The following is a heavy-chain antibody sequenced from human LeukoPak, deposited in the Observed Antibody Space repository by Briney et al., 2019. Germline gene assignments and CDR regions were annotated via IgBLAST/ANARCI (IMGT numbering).Heavy chain of an antibody. CDR1: GGSISSYY. CDR2: IYNSGST. J-gene: IGHJ4*02. V-gene: IGHV4-4*07. Sequence: SETLSLTCTVSGGSISSYYWSWIRQPAGKGLEWIGRIYNSGSTNYNPSLKSRVTMSVDTSKNQVSLKLSSVTAADTAVYYCVREGGWYVWYFDYWGQGTLVTVPS. CDR3: VREGGWYVWYFDY. D-gene: IGHD6-19*01.